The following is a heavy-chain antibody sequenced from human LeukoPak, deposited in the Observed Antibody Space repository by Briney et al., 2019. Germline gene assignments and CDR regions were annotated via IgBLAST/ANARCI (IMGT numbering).Heavy chain of an antibody. D-gene: IGHD2-2*01. CDR1: GFTFSSYA. Sequence: GGSLRLSCAASGFTFSSYAMIWVRQAPGKGLEWVSAISGSGGSTYYADSVKGRFTISRDNSKNTLYLQMNSLRAEDTAVYYCAKPTVYCSSTSCYGDYYYMDVWGKGTTVTVSS. V-gene: IGHV3-23*01. CDR2: ISGSGGST. J-gene: IGHJ6*03. CDR3: AKPTVYCSSTSCYGDYYYMDV.